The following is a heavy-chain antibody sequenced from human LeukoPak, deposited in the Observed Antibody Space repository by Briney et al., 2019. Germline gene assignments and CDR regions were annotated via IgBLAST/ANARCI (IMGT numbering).Heavy chain of an antibody. CDR1: GFTFSNYW. V-gene: IGHV3-7*03. J-gene: IGHJ4*02. Sequence: GGSLRLSCVFSGFTFSNYWMSWVRQAPGKGLGWVANIKEGESEKHYVDSVKGRFTISRHHANNPLYLHMNSLRAEDTAVYYCARGSARIAEDYLDYWGQGNLVTVSS. CDR3: ARGSARIAEDYLDY. CDR2: IKEGESEK. D-gene: IGHD6-13*01.